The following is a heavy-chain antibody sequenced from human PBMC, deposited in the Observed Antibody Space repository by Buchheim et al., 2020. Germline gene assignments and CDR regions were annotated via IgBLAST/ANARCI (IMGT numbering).Heavy chain of an antibody. CDR2: ISSSSSYT. J-gene: IGHJ4*02. V-gene: IGHV3-11*06. Sequence: QVQLVESGGGLVKPGGSLRLSCAASGFTFSDYYMSWIRQAPGKGLEWVSYISSSSSYTNYADSVKGRFTISRDKAENYMYLQMNSLRAEDTAVYYCARRKVGATTFLDYWGQGTL. D-gene: IGHD1-26*01. CDR3: ARRKVGATTFLDY. CDR1: GFTFSDYY.